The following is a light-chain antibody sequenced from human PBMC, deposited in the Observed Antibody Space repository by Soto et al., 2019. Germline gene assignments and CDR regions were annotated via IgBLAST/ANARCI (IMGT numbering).Light chain of an antibody. CDR2: AAS. J-gene: IGKJ4*01. V-gene: IGKV1-39*01. Sequence: ITMTQSPSSLSASVGDRVTITCLASQSISRYLNWYQQKPGKAPNLLIYAASSLQSGVPSRFSGSGSGTDFSLTITGLQPEDSATYYCQQADSFPLTFGGGTKV. CDR1: QSISRY. CDR3: QQADSFPLT.